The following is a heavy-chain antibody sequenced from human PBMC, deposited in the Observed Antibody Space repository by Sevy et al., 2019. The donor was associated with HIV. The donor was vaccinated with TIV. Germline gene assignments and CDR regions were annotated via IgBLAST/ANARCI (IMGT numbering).Heavy chain of an antibody. D-gene: IGHD3-3*01. Sequence: GGSLRLSCAASGFTFRNYWMHWVRQAPGKGLVSVSYIHTDGSSSYYADYVKGRFTISRDNAQNTLYLQMNSLRAEDTAVYYCATAGIGDFWSGYYGIDHWGQGTLVTVSS. J-gene: IGHJ4*02. CDR3: ATAGIGDFWSGYYGIDH. V-gene: IGHV3-74*01. CDR1: GFTFRNYW. CDR2: IHTDGSSS.